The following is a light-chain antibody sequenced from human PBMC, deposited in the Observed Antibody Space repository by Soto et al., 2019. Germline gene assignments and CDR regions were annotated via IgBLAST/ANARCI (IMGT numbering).Light chain of an antibody. CDR3: CSYAGSRTLV. CDR2: EGS. Sequence: QSVLTQPASVSGSPGQSNTVSCTGTSSDVGSYKFVSWYQQHAGKAPKLMIYEGSKRPAGVSNRFSGSKSCNTASLTISGLQAEDEADYYCCSYAGSRTLVFGGGTTVTVL. J-gene: IGLJ2*01. V-gene: IGLV2-23*01. CDR1: SSDVGSYKF.